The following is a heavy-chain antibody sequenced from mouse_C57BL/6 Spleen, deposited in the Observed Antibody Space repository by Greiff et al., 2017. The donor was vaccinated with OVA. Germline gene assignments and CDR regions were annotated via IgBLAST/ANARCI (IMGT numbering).Heavy chain of an antibody. CDR1: GYTFTDYY. J-gene: IGHJ4*01. V-gene: IGHV1-26*01. CDR2: INPNNGGT. Sequence: VQLQQSGPELVKPGASVKISCKASGYTFTDYYMNWVKQSHGKSLEWIGDINPNNGGTSYNQKFKGKATLTVDKSSSTADMELRSLTSEDSAVYYCARLMDAMDYWGQGTSVTVSS. CDR3: ARLMDAMDY. D-gene: IGHD2-3*01.